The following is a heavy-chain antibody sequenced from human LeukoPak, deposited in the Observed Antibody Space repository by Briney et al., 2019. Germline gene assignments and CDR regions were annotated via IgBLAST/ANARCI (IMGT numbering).Heavy chain of an antibody. Sequence: SETLSLTCAVSGGSISSSNWWSWVRQPPGKGLEWIGEIYHSGSTNYNPSLKSRVTISVDKSKNQFSLKLSSVTAADTAVYYCASLDARLDAFDIWGQGTMVTVSS. J-gene: IGHJ3*02. CDR2: IYHSGST. CDR3: ASLDARLDAFDI. V-gene: IGHV4-4*02. CDR1: GGSISSSNW.